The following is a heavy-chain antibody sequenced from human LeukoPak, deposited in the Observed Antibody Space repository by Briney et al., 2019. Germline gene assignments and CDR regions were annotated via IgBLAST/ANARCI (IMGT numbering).Heavy chain of an antibody. Sequence: GGSLRLSCAASGFTFSSYAMHWVRQAPGKGLEWGAVISYDGSNKYYADSVKGRFTISRDNSKNTLYLQMNSLRAEDTAVYYCAREGYSSSWYVYWGQGTLVTVSS. V-gene: IGHV3-30*01. CDR1: GFTFSSYA. CDR3: AREGYSSSWYVY. D-gene: IGHD6-13*01. J-gene: IGHJ4*02. CDR2: ISYDGSNK.